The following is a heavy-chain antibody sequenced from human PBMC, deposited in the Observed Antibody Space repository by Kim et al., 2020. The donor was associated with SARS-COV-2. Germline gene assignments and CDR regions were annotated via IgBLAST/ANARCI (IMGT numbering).Heavy chain of an antibody. D-gene: IGHD7-27*01. CDR3: ARRRRGGNWASFDY. J-gene: IGHJ4*02. V-gene: IGHV4-34*01. Sequence: NPALKSRVTISVETSKNQFSLKRSSVTAADTAVYYCARRRRGGNWASFDYWGQGTLVTVSS.